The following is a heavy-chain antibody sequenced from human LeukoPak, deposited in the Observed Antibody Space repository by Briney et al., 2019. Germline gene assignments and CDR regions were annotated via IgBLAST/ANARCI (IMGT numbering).Heavy chain of an antibody. Sequence: PSQTLSLTCTVTGGSISSGSYYWSWIRQPAGKGLEWIGRIYTSGSTNYNPSLKSRVTISVDTSKNQFSLKLSSVTAADTAVYYCARSSGWYMRDWYSDLWGRGTLVTVSS. CDR3: ARSSGWYMRDWYSDL. D-gene: IGHD6-19*01. J-gene: IGHJ2*01. CDR1: GGSISSGSYY. CDR2: IYTSGST. V-gene: IGHV4-61*02.